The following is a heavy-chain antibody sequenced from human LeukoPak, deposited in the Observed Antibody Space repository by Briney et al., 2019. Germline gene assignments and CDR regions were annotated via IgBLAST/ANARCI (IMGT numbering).Heavy chain of an antibody. J-gene: IGHJ6*03. CDR2: INHSGST. CDR3: ARHPTLGGYCSSTSCPYYMDV. V-gene: IGHV4-34*01. D-gene: IGHD2-2*01. Sequence: SETLSLTCAVYGGSFSGYYWSWIRQPPGKGLEWIGEINHSGSTNYNPSLKSRVTISVETSKNQFSLKLSSVTAADTAVYYCARHPTLGGYCSSTSCPYYMDVWGKGTTVTVSS. CDR1: GGSFSGYY.